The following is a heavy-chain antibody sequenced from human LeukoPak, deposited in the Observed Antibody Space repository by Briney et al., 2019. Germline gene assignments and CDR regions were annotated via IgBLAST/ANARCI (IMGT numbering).Heavy chain of an antibody. J-gene: IGHJ4*02. CDR2: INHSGST. Sequence: SETLSLTCAVYGGSFSGYYWSWVRQPPGKGLEWIGEINHSGSTNYNPSLKSRVTISVDTSKNQFSLKLSSVTAADTAVYYCARCTVVFDHWGQGTLVTVSS. CDR1: GGSFSGYY. D-gene: IGHD4-23*01. V-gene: IGHV4-34*01. CDR3: ARCTVVFDH.